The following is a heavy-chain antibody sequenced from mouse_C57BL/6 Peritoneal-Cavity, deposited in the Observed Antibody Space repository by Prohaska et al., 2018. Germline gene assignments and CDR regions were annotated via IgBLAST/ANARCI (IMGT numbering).Heavy chain of an antibody. CDR2: INPNNGGT. D-gene: IGHD4-1*01. CDR1: GYTFTDYY. J-gene: IGHJ2*01. Sequence: GYTFTDYYMNWVKQSHGKSLEWIGDINPNNGGTSYNQKFKGKATLTVDKSSSTAYMELRSLTSEDSAVYYCARSSWDVNYFDYWGQGTTLTVSS. V-gene: IGHV1-26*01. CDR3: ARSSWDVNYFDY.